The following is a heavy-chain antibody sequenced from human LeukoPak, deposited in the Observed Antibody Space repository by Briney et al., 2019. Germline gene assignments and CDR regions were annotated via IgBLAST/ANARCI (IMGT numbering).Heavy chain of an antibody. J-gene: IGHJ4*02. CDR1: GFTFGNYG. CDR2: VRYDGNNP. CDR3: ARGSRYGDYPYYCDF. V-gene: IGHV3-30*02. Sequence: PGGSLRLSCAASGFTFGNYGMHWVRQAPGKGLDWVAFVRYDGNNPYYSASVKGRFTISRDNSKNTVLLQMNNLRLEDAAVYYCARGSRYGDYPYYCDFWGQGTLVTVSS. D-gene: IGHD4-17*01.